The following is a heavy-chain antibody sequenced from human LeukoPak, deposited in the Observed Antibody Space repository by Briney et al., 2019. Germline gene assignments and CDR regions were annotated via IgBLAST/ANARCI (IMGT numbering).Heavy chain of an antibody. V-gene: IGHV3-9*01. CDR1: GFTFDDYA. Sequence: GGSLRLSCAASGFTFDDYAMHWVRQAPGKGLEWVSGISWNSGSIGYADSVKGRFTISRDNAKNSLYLQMSSLRAEDTALYYCAKDIYDILTGLDYWGQGTLVTVSS. CDR2: ISWNSGSI. J-gene: IGHJ4*02. D-gene: IGHD3-9*01. CDR3: AKDIYDILTGLDY.